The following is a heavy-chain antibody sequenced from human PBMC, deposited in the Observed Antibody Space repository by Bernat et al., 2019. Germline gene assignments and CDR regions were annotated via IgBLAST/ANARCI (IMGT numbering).Heavy chain of an antibody. CDR3: ARDRGGMGDY. D-gene: IGHD3-10*01. CDR1: GFIFTAYD. Sequence: EVHLVESGGGLVQPGGSLRLSCAASGFIFTAYDMHWVRQAPGKGLVWVSDISSDGSDTTYADSVKGRFTLSRDNANNTVYLQMNSLRAEDTAIYYCARDRGGMGDYWGQGTLVTVSS. J-gene: IGHJ4*02. V-gene: IGHV3-74*01. CDR2: ISSDGSDT.